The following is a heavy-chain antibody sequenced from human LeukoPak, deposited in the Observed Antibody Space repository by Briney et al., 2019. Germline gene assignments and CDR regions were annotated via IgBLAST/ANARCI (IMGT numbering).Heavy chain of an antibody. CDR3: ARGLVGAKIRHYFDY. CDR2: LSGGGAAT. Sequence: GGPLSLSFAASEFTFSTYAMSWVRQAPGKGREGVSSLSGGGAATSYADSVKGRFTISRDNSKNTLFLQMNSLRAEDTAVYYCARGLVGAKIRHYFDYWGQGTLLTVSS. V-gene: IGHV3-23*01. J-gene: IGHJ4*02. CDR1: EFTFSTYA. D-gene: IGHD1-26*01.